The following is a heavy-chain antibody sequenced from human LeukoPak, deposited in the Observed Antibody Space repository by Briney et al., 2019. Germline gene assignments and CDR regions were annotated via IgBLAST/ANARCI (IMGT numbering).Heavy chain of an antibody. CDR1: GGSTSSYY. V-gene: IGHV4-59*01. D-gene: IGHD6-19*01. Sequence: ETLSLTCTVSGGSTSSYYWSWIRQPPGKGLEWIGYIYYSGSTNYNPSLKSRVTISVDTSKNQFSLKLSSVTAADTAVYYCAGSPSSGWYTRIEYFQHWGQGTLVTVSS. CDR3: AGSPSSGWYTRIEYFQH. CDR2: IYYSGST. J-gene: IGHJ1*01.